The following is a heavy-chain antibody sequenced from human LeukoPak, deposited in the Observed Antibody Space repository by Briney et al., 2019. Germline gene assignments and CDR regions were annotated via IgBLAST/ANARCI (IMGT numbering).Heavy chain of an antibody. CDR3: ARESIVVVTAPPYDYYYYMDV. V-gene: IGHV1-69*05. J-gene: IGHJ6*03. CDR2: IIPIFGTA. D-gene: IGHD2-21*02. Sequence: SVKASCKASGGTFSSYAISWVRQAPGQGLEWMGRIIPIFGTANYAQKFQGRVTITTDESTSTAYMELSSLRSEDTAVYYCARESIVVVTAPPYDYYYYMDVWGKGTTVTVSS. CDR1: GGTFSSYA.